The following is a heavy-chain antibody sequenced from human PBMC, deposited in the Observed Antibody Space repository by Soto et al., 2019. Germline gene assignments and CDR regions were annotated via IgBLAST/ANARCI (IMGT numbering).Heavy chain of an antibody. CDR2: IFSGGDT. CDR3: ARDGGPHRTNGV. J-gene: IGHJ3*01. CDR1: GFSVSNNF. V-gene: IGHV3-66*01. D-gene: IGHD2-8*01. Sequence: EVQLVESGGGLVQPGGSLTLSCTASGFSVSNNFMKWVSQAPGKGLEWVSLIFSGGDTRYADFVRGRFTISRDNSKNTVYLQMNSLRVEDAAVYYCARDGGPHRTNGVWGQGTMVTVSS.